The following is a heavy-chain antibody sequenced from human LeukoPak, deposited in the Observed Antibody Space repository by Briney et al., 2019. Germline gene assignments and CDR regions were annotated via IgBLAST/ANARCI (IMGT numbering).Heavy chain of an antibody. CDR3: ARKLGIDAFDS. D-gene: IGHD7-27*01. J-gene: IGHJ3*02. Sequence: PSETLSLTCTVSGGSISSYYWSWIRQPPGKGLEWIGYIYYSGSTNYNPSLKSRVTISVDTSKNQFSLKLSSVTAADTAVYYCARKLGIDAFDSWGQGTMVTVSS. CDR2: IYYSGST. CDR1: GGSISSYY. V-gene: IGHV4-59*01.